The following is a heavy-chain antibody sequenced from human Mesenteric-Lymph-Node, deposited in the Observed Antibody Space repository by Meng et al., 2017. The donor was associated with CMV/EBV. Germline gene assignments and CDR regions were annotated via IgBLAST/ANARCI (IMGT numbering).Heavy chain of an antibody. CDR1: GFSFDSHG. V-gene: IGHV3-21*01. D-gene: IGHD3-22*01. J-gene: IGHJ3*02. CDR3: ASQGKYYYDSSNYHDAFDI. Sequence: GESLKISCGASGFSFDSHGMNWVRQAPGKGLEWVASISSGTNYIHYADSVKGRFTISRDNAKNSLYLQMNSLRAEDTAVYYCASQGKYYYDSSNYHDAFDIWGQGTMVTVSS. CDR2: ISSGTNYI.